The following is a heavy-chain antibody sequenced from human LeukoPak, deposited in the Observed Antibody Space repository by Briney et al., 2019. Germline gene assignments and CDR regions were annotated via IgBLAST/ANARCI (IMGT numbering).Heavy chain of an antibody. CDR1: SGSISSYY. CDR2: MYYRGNT. J-gene: IGHJ4*02. V-gene: IGHV4-59*01. D-gene: IGHD6-13*01. CDR3: ATGVHGIAAAGDYYFDY. Sequence: PSETLSLTCTVSSGSISSYYWSWIRQPPGKGLEWIGYMYYRGNTNYDPSLKSRVTISIGTPNNRFSLKLSSVTAADTAVYYCATGVHGIAAAGDYYFDYWGQGTLVTVSS.